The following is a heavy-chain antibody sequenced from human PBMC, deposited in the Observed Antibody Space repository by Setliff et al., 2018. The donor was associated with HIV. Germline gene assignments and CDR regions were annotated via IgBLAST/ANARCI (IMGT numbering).Heavy chain of an antibody. V-gene: IGHV4-38-2*01. CDR3: ARNIEWEPYAFDI. J-gene: IGHJ3*02. Sequence: SETLSLTCSVSDYSISTTYFWGWIRQPPGEGLEWIVSFYHSGDTYYNPSLKSRVTISVDTSKNQFSLKLSSVTAADTAVYYCARNIEWEPYAFDIWGQGTMVTVSS. CDR1: DYSISTTYF. CDR2: FYHSGDT. D-gene: IGHD1-26*01.